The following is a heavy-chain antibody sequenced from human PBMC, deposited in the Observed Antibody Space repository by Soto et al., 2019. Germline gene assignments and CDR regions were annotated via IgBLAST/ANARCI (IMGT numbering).Heavy chain of an antibody. D-gene: IGHD3-22*01. CDR3: ARAAMIVSPLKGTHGYWFDP. CDR1: GYTFTGYY. V-gene: IGHV1-2*04. J-gene: IGHJ5*02. CDR2: INPNSGGT. Sequence: QVQLVQSGAEVKKPGASVKVSCKASGYTFTGYYMHWVRQAPGQGLEWMGWINPNSGGTNYAQKFQGWVTMTRDTSISTAYMERSRLRSDDTAVYYCARAAMIVSPLKGTHGYWFDPWGQGTLVTVSS.